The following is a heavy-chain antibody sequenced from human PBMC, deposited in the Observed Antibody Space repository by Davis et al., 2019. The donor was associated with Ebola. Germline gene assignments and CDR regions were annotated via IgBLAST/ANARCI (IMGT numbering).Heavy chain of an antibody. D-gene: IGHD2/OR15-2a*01. V-gene: IGHV3-33*01. Sequence: GESLKISCEVSGFNLRNYGMHWVRQTPGKGLEWVAVIWYDGSNKNYGDSVKGRFTISRDDSKNTVYPEMTSLRVEDTAVYYCARDHNSRRHDLFDSWGPGTLVTVSS. J-gene: IGHJ4*02. CDR3: ARDHNSRRHDLFDS. CDR2: IWYDGSNK. CDR1: GFNLRNYG.